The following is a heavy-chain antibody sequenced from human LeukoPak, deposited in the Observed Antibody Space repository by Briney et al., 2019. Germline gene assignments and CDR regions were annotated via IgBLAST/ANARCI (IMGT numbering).Heavy chain of an antibody. CDR3: ARGVSLVGTRVTSYYYYYMDV. CDR2: IYTSGST. V-gene: IGHV4-4*07. J-gene: IGHJ6*03. Sequence: PSETLSLTCTVSGGSISSYYWSWIRQPAGKGLEWIGRIYTSGSTNYNPSLKSRVTISVDKSKNQFSLKLSSVTAADTAVYYCARGVSLVGTRVTSYYYYYMDVWGKGTTVTVSS. D-gene: IGHD4-11*01. CDR1: GGSISSYY.